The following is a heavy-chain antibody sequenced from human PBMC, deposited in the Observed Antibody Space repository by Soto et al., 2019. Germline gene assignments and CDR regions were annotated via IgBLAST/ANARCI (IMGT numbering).Heavy chain of an antibody. CDR1: GDLFNQYD. D-gene: IGHD5-18*01. V-gene: IGHV4-59*01. CDR3: ARGRIQLWYPFDY. CDR2: IYYSGST. Sequence: SETLSLTCTVSGDLFNQYDWSWIRQPPGKGLEWIGNIYYSGSTNYNPSLKSRVTISVDTSKNQFSLKLSSVTAADTAVYYCARGRIQLWYPFDYWGQGTLVTVSS. J-gene: IGHJ4*02.